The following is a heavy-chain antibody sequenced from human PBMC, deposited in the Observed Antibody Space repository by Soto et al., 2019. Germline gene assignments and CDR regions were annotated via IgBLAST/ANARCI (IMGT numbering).Heavy chain of an antibody. CDR3: TTDSIVLRSSKRGG. Sequence: EVQLVESGGGLVKPGGSLRLSCAASGFTFSNAWMSWVRQAPGKGLEWVGRIKSKTDGGTTDYAAPVKGRFTISKDDSKNTLYLQMNSLKTEDTAVYYCTTDSIVLRSSKRGGWGQGTLVTVSS. CDR2: IKSKTDGGTT. CDR1: GFTFSNAW. J-gene: IGHJ4*02. D-gene: IGHD2-8*01. V-gene: IGHV3-15*01.